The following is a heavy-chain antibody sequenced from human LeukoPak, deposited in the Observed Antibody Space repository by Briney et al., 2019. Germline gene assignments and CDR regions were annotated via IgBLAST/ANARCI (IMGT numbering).Heavy chain of an antibody. D-gene: IGHD6-19*01. CDR3: AREFNRRYSSGRRYYFDY. Sequence: ASVKVSCKASGYTFTGYYMHWVRQAPGQGLEWMGWINPNSGGTNYAQKFQGRVAMTRDTSISTAYMELSRLRSDDTAVYYCAREFNRRYSSGRRYYFDYWGQGTLVTVSS. V-gene: IGHV1-2*02. CDR2: INPNSGGT. J-gene: IGHJ4*02. CDR1: GYTFTGYY.